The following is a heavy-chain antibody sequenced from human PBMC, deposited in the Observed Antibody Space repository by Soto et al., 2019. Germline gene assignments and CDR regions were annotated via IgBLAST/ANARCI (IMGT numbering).Heavy chain of an antibody. V-gene: IGHV1-18*01. CDR3: ARAPTFSEPAAGYNWFDP. Sequence: QGQLVQSGPEVRKPGASVRVSCKASGYSFDSYGISWVRQAPGEGLEWMGWISAHNGDTKYARSLQGRVTLTTDTKTSTAYMELRSLRSADTAVYFCARAPTFSEPAAGYNWFDPWGQGTLVTVSS. D-gene: IGHD6-13*01. J-gene: IGHJ5*02. CDR1: GYSFDSYG. CDR2: ISAHNGDT.